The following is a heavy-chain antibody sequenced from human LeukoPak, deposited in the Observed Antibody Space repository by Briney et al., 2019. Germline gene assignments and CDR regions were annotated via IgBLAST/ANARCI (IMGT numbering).Heavy chain of an antibody. CDR1: GGTFSSYA. Sequence: ASVKVSCKASGGTFSSYAISWVRPAPGQGLEWMGRIIPILGIANYAQKFQGRVTITADKSTSTAYMELSSLRSEDTAVYYCAARGYYDSSGYYGYFDYWGQGTLVTVSS. V-gene: IGHV1-69*04. CDR3: AARGYYDSSGYYGYFDY. D-gene: IGHD3-22*01. J-gene: IGHJ4*02. CDR2: IIPILGIA.